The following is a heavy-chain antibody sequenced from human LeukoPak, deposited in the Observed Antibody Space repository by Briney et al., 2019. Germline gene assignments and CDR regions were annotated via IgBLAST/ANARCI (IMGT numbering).Heavy chain of an antibody. V-gene: IGHV3-23*01. J-gene: IGHJ4*02. D-gene: IGHD1-26*01. CDR2: ISGSGGST. Sequence: GGSLRLSCAASGFTFSSYSMNWVRQAPGKGLEWVSAISGSGGSTYYADSVKGRFTISRDNSKNTLYLQMNSLRAEDTAVYYCAKGDTYSGSYLTPFDYWGQGTLVTVSS. CDR3: AKGDTYSGSYLTPFDY. CDR1: GFTFSSYS.